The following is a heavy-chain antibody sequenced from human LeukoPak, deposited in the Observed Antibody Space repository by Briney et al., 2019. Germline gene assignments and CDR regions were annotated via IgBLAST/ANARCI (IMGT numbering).Heavy chain of an antibody. CDR1: GGSISSGGYY. CDR3: ARGILGYCSSRACQHPFDP. CDR2: IYYSGST. V-gene: IGHV4-31*03. Sequence: PSETLSLTCTVSGGSISSGGYYWSWIRQHPGKGLEWIGYIYYSGSTYYNPSLKSRVTISVDASKNQFSLKLSSVTAADTAVYYCARGILGYCSSRACQHPFDPWGQGTLVTVSS. J-gene: IGHJ5*02. D-gene: IGHD2-2*01.